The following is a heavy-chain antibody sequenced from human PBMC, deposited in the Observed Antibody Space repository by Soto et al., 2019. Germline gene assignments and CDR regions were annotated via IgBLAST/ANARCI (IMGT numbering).Heavy chain of an antibody. CDR3: ARGGNLYSSSSYYYYYMDV. Sequence: SETLSLTCTVSGGSISSYYWSWIRQPPGKGLEWIGYIYYSGSTNYNPSLKSRVTISVDTSKNQFSLKLSSVTAADTAVYYCARGGNLYSSSSYYYYYMDVWGKGTTVTVSS. J-gene: IGHJ6*03. V-gene: IGHV4-59*08. CDR1: GGSISSYY. CDR2: IYYSGST. D-gene: IGHD6-6*01.